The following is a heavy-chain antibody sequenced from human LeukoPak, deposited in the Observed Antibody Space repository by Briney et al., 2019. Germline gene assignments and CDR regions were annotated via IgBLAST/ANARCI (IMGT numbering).Heavy chain of an antibody. CDR3: ARGPTPIAAAGRYFDY. CDR1: GFTVSSNY. CDR2: IYSGGST. Sequence: GGSLRLSCAASGFTVSSNYMSWVRQAPGKGLEWVSVIYSGGSTYYADSVKGRFTISRDYSKNTLFLQMNSLRAEDTAVYYCARGPTPIAAAGRYFDYWGQGTLVTVSS. J-gene: IGHJ4*02. D-gene: IGHD6-13*01. V-gene: IGHV3-53*05.